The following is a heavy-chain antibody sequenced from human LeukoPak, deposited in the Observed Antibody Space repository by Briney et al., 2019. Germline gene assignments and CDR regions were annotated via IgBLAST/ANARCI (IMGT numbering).Heavy chain of an antibody. CDR2: IVVGSGNT. D-gene: IGHD4-17*01. CDR1: GFTFTSSA. CDR3: AADPGHYGDYDFDY. J-gene: IGHJ4*02. V-gene: IGHV1-58*01. Sequence: SVKVSCKASGFTFTSSAVQWVRQARGQRLEWIGWIVVGSGNTNYAQKFQERVTITRDMSTSTAYMELSSLRSEDTAVYYCAADPGHYGDYDFDYWGQGTLVTVSS.